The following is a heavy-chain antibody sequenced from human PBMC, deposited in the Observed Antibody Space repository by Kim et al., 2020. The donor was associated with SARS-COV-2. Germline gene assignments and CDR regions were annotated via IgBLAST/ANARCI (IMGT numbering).Heavy chain of an antibody. Sequence: SVKVSCKASGGTFSSYAISWVRQAPGQGLEWMGGIIPIFGTANYAQKFQGRVTITADESTSTAYMELSSLRSEDTAVYYCARSFFWSGHSEYYYYGMDVWGQGTTVTVSS. CDR3: ARSFFWSGHSEYYYYGMDV. CDR2: IIPIFGTA. CDR1: GGTFSSYA. D-gene: IGHD3-3*01. V-gene: IGHV1-69*13. J-gene: IGHJ6*02.